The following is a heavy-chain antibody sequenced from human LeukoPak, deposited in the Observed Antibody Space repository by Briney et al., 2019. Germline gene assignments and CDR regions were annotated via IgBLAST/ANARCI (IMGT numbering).Heavy chain of an antibody. J-gene: IGHJ3*02. Sequence: ASVKVSCKASGGTFNTYAIIWVRQAPGQGLEWMGWISAYNGNTNYAQKLQGRVTMTTDTSTSTAYMELRSLRSDDTAVYFCARHRLHRIYYDTTGYYHDACDIWGQGTMVTVSS. CDR1: GGTFNTYA. D-gene: IGHD3-22*01. CDR2: ISAYNGNT. V-gene: IGHV1-18*01. CDR3: ARHRLHRIYYDTTGYYHDACDI.